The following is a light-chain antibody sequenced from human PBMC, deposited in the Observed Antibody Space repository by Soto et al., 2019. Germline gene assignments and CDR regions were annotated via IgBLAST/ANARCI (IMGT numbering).Light chain of an antibody. CDR3: SSYTSSSTRV. CDR1: SSDVGGYNY. CDR2: EVS. V-gene: IGLV2-14*01. J-gene: IGLJ3*02. Sequence: QSVLTQPASVSGSPGQSITISCTGTSSDVGGYNYVSWYQQHPGKAPKLMIYEVSNRPSGVSNRFSGSKSGNTASLTISGLKAEDEADYYCSSYTSSSTRVFVGGTKLTVL.